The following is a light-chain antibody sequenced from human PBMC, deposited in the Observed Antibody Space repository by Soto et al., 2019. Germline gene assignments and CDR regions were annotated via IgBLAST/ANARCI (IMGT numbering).Light chain of an antibody. J-gene: IGKJ1*01. V-gene: IGKV3D-20*01. CDR1: QSVVGGY. Sequence: DIVLTQSPATLSLSPGDSVTLSCRATQSVVGGYFAWYQQKPGLAPRLIIYDTSVRASGIPDRISGSGSGTHFTLTISRLEHEDFAVYYCQQYGSAPSFGQGTKVEI. CDR3: QQYGSAPS. CDR2: DTS.